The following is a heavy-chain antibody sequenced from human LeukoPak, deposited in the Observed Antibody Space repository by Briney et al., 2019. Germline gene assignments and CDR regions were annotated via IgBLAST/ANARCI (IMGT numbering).Heavy chain of an antibody. CDR1: GFTFSSYN. J-gene: IGHJ6*04. D-gene: IGHD3-10*02. CDR3: AELGITMIGGV. CDR2: ISSTSRSYI. V-gene: IGHV3-21*01. Sequence: GGSLRLSCAASGFTFSSYNMNWVRQAPGKGLEWVSSISSTSRSYIYYADSVKGRFTISRDNAKNSLYLQMNSLRAEDTAGYYCAELGITMIGGVRGKGTTVTISS.